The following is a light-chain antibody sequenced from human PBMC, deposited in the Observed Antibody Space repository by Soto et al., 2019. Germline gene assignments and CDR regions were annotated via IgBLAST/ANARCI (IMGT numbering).Light chain of an antibody. V-gene: IGLV2-14*01. Sequence: QSALTQPASVSGSPGQSITISCTGTSSDVGAYNYVSWYQQYPGKAPKVIIYDVSNRPSGVSNRFSGSKSGNTASLTISGLQAEDEADYYCFSYTTSSTVVFGGGTKLTVL. CDR2: DVS. CDR3: FSYTTSSTVV. CDR1: SSDVGAYNY. J-gene: IGLJ2*01.